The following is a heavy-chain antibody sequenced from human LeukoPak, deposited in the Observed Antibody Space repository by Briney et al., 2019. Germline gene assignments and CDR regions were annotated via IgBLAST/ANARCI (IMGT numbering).Heavy chain of an antibody. V-gene: IGHV3-21*01. D-gene: IGHD3-22*01. J-gene: IGHJ4*02. CDR3: ARRGYYDSSGYDY. CDR2: ISASSTDI. CDR1: GFTFSNYA. Sequence: GGSLRLSCAASGFTFSNYAMNWVRQAPGKGLEWVSSISASSTDIYYADSVKGRFTISRDNAKNSLYLQINSLRAEDTAIYYYARRGYYDSSGYDYWGQGTLVTVSS.